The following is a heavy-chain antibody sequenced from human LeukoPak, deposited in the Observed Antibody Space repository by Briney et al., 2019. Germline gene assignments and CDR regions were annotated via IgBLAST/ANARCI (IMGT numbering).Heavy chain of an antibody. CDR3: ARDGGSFYRHFDY. CDR1: GGSISSYY. D-gene: IGHD1-26*01. V-gene: IGHV4-59*01. CDR2: IYYSGST. Sequence: SETLSLTCTVSGGSISSYYWSWIRQPPGKGLEWIGYIYYSGSTNYNPSLKSRVTISVDTSKNQFSLKLSSVTAADTAVYYCARDGGSFYRHFDYWGQGTLVTVSS. J-gene: IGHJ4*02.